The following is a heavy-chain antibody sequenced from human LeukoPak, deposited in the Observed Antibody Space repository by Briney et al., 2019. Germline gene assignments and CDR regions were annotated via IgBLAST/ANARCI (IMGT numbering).Heavy chain of an antibody. J-gene: IGHJ6*03. D-gene: IGHD3-22*01. CDR1: GFTFTSYA. Sequence: GGSLRLSCAASGFTFTSYAMSWVRQAPGKGLEWVSAISGSGGSTYYADSVKGRFTISRDNSKNTLYLQMNSLRAEDTAVYYCARDSGYYDSSGYYYFNYYYMDVWGKGTTVTISS. CDR3: ARDSGYYDSSGYYYFNYYYMDV. V-gene: IGHV3-23*01. CDR2: ISGSGGST.